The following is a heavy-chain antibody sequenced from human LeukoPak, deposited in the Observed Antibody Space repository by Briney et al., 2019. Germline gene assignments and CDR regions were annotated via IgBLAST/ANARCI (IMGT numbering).Heavy chain of an antibody. V-gene: IGHV3-23*01. Sequence: PGGSLRLSCAASGFTFSSYAMTWVRQAPGKGLEWVSAISGSGGITYYADSVKGRFTISRDNAKNSLYLQMNSLRAEDTAVYYCASLIAAAGNGMDVWGQGTTVTVSS. CDR2: ISGSGGIT. CDR3: ASLIAAAGNGMDV. CDR1: GFTFSSYA. D-gene: IGHD6-13*01. J-gene: IGHJ6*02.